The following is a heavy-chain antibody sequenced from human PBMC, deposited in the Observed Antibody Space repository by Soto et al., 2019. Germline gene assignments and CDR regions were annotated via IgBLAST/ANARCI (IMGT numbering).Heavy chain of an antibody. J-gene: IGHJ4*02. Sequence: EVRLLESGGGLVQPGGSLRLSCAASGFTFSSYAMSWVRQAPGKGLEWVSAISGSGGSTYYADSVKGRFTISRDNSKNTLYLQMNSLRAEDTAVYYCAKDHIIRPYYDILTGYYYFDYWGQGTLVTVSS. CDR1: GFTFSSYA. V-gene: IGHV3-23*01. CDR2: ISGSGGST. CDR3: AKDHIIRPYYDILTGYYYFDY. D-gene: IGHD3-9*01.